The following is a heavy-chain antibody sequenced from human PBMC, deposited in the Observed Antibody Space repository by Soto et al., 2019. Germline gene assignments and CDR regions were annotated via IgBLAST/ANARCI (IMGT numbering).Heavy chain of an antibody. CDR2: IWYDGSNK. V-gene: IGHV3-33*01. CDR3: AREISGEWVDTAENWFDP. J-gene: IGHJ5*02. Sequence: GGSLRLSCAASGFTFSSYGMHWVRQAPGKGLEWVAVIWYDGSNKYYADSVKGRFTISRDNSKNTLYLQMNSLRAEDTAVYYCAREISGEWVDTAENWFDPWGQGTLVTVSS. CDR1: GFTFSSYG. D-gene: IGHD5-18*01.